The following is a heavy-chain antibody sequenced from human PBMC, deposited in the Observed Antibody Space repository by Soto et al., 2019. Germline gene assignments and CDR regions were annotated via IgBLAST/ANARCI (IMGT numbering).Heavy chain of an antibody. D-gene: IGHD3-22*01. V-gene: IGHV1-2*02. J-gene: IGHJ4*02. CDR2: INPNSGGT. Sequence: QVQLVQSGAEVKKPGASVKVSCKASGYTFTGYYMHWVRQAPGQGLEWMGWINPNSGGTNYAQKCQGRVTMTRDTSISTAYMELSRLRSDDTAVYYCARKMYYYDSSGYYYLFDYWGQGTLVTVSS. CDR1: GYTFTGYY. CDR3: ARKMYYYDSSGYYYLFDY.